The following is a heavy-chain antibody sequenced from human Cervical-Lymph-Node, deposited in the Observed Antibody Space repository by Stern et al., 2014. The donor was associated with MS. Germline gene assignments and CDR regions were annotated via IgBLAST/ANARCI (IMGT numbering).Heavy chain of an antibody. CDR2: INIGNGAT. CDR1: GYTFNNYA. J-gene: IGHJ6*02. CDR3: ARDRGTVVLEVYVISGFYGMDV. D-gene: IGHD2-8*01. Sequence: QVQLVQSGAEVKKPGASVKVSCKASGYTFNNYAIHWVRQAPGQRLEWVGWINIGNGATEYAQKFQDRVSITRDTSASTAYMELSSLTSEDTALYYCARDRGTVVLEVYVISGFYGMDVWGQGTTVSVSS. V-gene: IGHV1-3*04.